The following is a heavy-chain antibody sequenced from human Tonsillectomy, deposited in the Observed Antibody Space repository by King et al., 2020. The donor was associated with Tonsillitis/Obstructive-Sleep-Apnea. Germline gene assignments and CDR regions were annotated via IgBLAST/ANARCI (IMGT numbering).Heavy chain of an antibody. D-gene: IGHD3-10*01. CDR1: GYRFINYW. CDR3: ANKISSGREYYHYYYMDV. Sequence: VQLVESGAEVKKPGESLRISCKGSGYRFINYWITWVRQMPGKGLEWMGRIDPSDSYTNYSPSFQGHVTISADKSISTAYLQWSSLKASDTAVYYCANKISSGREYYHYYYMDVWGKGTTVTVSS. V-gene: IGHV5-10-1*01. CDR2: IDPSDSYT. J-gene: IGHJ6*03.